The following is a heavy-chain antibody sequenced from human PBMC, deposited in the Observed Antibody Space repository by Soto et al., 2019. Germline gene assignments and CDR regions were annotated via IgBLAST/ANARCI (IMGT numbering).Heavy chain of an antibody. D-gene: IGHD1-26*01. CDR3: ARRGSGSYYDN. J-gene: IGHJ4*02. V-gene: IGHV3-23*01. Sequence: EVQLLESGGGLVQPGGSLRLSCAASGFTFSSYAMRWVRQAPVKGLEWVSAISGSGDSTYYADSVKGRFTISRDNSKNTLYLQMNSLRSEDTAVYDCARRGSGSYYDNWGQGPLVTVFS. CDR2: ISGSGDST. CDR1: GFTFSSYA.